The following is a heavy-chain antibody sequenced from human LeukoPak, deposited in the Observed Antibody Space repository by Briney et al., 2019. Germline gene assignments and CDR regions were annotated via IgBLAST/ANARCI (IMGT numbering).Heavy chain of an antibody. V-gene: IGHV1-2*02. D-gene: IGHD3-16*01. CDR1: GYTFTGYY. CDR2: INPNSGGT. J-gene: IGHJ4*02. CDR3: ARDLGGPAGEDY. Sequence: ASVKVSCKASGYTFTGYYMHWVRQAPGKGLEWMGWINPNSGGTNYAQKFQGRVTMTRDTSISTAYMELSRLRSDDTAVYYCARDLGGPAGEDYWGQGTLVTVSS.